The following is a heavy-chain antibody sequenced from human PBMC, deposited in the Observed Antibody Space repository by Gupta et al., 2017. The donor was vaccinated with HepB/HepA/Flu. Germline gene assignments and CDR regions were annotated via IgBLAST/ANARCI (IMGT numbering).Heavy chain of an antibody. CDR2: ISSSSSYI. V-gene: IGHV3-21*01. CDR3: ARGANYGDPRWYFDL. Sequence: EVQLVESGGGLVKPGGSLRLSCAASGFTFRSYSMNWVRQAPGKGLEWVSSISSSSSYIYYADSVKGRFTISRDNAKNSLYLQMNSLRAEDTAVYYCARGANYGDPRWYFDLWGRGTLVTVSS. D-gene: IGHD4-17*01. CDR1: GFTFRSYS. J-gene: IGHJ2*01.